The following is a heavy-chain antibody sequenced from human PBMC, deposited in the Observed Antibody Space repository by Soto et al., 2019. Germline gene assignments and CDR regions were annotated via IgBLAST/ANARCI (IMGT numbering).Heavy chain of an antibody. V-gene: IGHV3-33*01. CDR3: ARDRGARVRGAPRGYYYGMDV. Sequence: GGSLRLSCAASGFTFSSYGMHWVRQAPGKGLEWVAVIWYDGSNKYYADSVKGRFTISRDNSKNTLYLQMNSLRAEDTAVYYCARDRGARVRGAPRGYYYGMDVWGQGTTVTVSS. J-gene: IGHJ6*02. CDR2: IWYDGSNK. CDR1: GFTFSSYG. D-gene: IGHD3-10*01.